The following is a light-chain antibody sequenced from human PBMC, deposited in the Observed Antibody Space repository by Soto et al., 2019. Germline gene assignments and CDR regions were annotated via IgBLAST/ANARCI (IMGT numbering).Light chain of an antibody. J-gene: IGKJ1*01. CDR3: QQYKNYPGT. Sequence: DIQMTQSPSTLSASVGDRVTITCRASQSISSWLAWFQQKPGKAPKLLIYKASSLESGVPSRFSGSGSGTEFTLTINSLQPDDFATYYCQQYKNYPGTFGQGTKVVIK. CDR1: QSISSW. CDR2: KAS. V-gene: IGKV1-5*03.